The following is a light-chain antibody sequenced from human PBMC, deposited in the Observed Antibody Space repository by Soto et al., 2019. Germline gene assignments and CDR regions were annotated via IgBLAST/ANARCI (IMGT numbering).Light chain of an antibody. J-gene: IGLJ3*02. Sequence: QSVLTQPPSASATPGQRVIISCSGSSSNVGRNNVHWYQQVPGTAPKLLIYRNDQRPSGVTDRFSGSKSGTSASLAISGLRSEDEADYYCAAWDDSLSAWVFGGGTTLTVL. CDR1: SSNVGRNN. CDR3: AAWDDSLSAWV. V-gene: IGLV1-47*01. CDR2: RND.